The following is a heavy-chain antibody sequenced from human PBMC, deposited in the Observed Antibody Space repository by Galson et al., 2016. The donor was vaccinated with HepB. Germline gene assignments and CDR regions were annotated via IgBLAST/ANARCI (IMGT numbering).Heavy chain of an antibody. Sequence: ETLSLTCTVSGVSVNSGSSYWSWIRQPPGKTLQWIGTIYHTGTTYYNPSLESRVSMSVDTSKNQFSLSLTSVTAADTALYFCARHSLAPRPINWFDPWGQGTLAIVSS. D-gene: IGHD6-6*01. CDR3: ARHSLAPRPINWFDP. CDR1: GVSVNSGSSY. J-gene: IGHJ5*02. CDR2: IYHTGTT. V-gene: IGHV4-39*01.